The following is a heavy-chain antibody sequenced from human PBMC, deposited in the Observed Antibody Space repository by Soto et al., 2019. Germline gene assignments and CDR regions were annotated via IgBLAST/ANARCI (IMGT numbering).Heavy chain of an antibody. CDR3: ARHYYDSSAYHFVGLDY. CDR2: IYYSGST. V-gene: IGHV4-30-4*01. CDR1: GDSITNGNYY. J-gene: IGHJ4*02. Sequence: SETLSLTCTGSGDSITNGNYYWSWIRQPPGKGLEWIGYIYYSGSTYSNPSLNGRLTMSVDTSKNQFSLKLSSVTAADTALYYCARHYYDSSAYHFVGLDYWGQGTLVTAPQ. D-gene: IGHD3-22*01.